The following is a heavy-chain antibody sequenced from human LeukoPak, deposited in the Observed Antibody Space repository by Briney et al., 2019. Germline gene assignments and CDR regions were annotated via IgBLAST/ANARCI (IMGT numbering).Heavy chain of an antibody. V-gene: IGHV3-30*04. CDR1: GFTFSSSA. Sequence: PGRSLRLSCAASGFTFSSSAMHWVRQAPGKGLEWVAVISYGGRNKHNADSVKGRFTISRDNSKNTLSLQMNSLRPEDTAVYYCARDSGLYSFIHWGQGTLVTVSS. CDR3: ARDSGLYSFIH. D-gene: IGHD2/OR15-2a*01. CDR2: ISYGGRNK. J-gene: IGHJ4*02.